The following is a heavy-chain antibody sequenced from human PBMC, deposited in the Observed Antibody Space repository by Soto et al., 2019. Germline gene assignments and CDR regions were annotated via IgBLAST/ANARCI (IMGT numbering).Heavy chain of an antibody. Sequence: DVQLLESGGHLVQPGGSLRLSCAASGFTFSSYAMSWVRQAPGKGLEWVSSVSAGGDMTYYSDSVNGRFTISRDKSNNALFLQMNSLRIEDTVIYYCGRGDRGGSGSPASYYYSGVDVWGKGATVT. CDR1: GFTFSSYA. D-gene: IGHD3-10*01. CDR3: GRGDRGGSGSPASYYYSGVDV. J-gene: IGHJ6*04. V-gene: IGHV3-23*01. CDR2: VSAGGDMT.